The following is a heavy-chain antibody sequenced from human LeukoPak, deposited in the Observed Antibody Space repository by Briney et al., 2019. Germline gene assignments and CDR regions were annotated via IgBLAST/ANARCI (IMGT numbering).Heavy chain of an antibody. CDR3: ARESSSGWNYFDY. V-gene: IGHV4-59*01. Sequence: SETLSPTCTVSGGPISSYYWRWIRQPPGKGLEWIGYIYYSGSTNYNPSLKSRVTISVDTSKNQFSLKLSSVTAADTAVYYCARESSSGWNYFDYWGQGTLVTVSS. J-gene: IGHJ4*02. CDR2: IYYSGST. D-gene: IGHD6-19*01. CDR1: GGPISSYY.